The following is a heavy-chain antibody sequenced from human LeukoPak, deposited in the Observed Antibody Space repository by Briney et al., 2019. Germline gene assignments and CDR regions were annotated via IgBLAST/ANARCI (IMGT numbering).Heavy chain of an antibody. Sequence: SQTLSLTCTVSGGSISSGDYYWSWIRQPPGKGLEWIGYIYYSGSTYYNPSLKSRVTISVDTSKNQFSLKLSSVAAADTAVYYCARGFFRGSGSYFSRAPVTNFDYWGQGTLVTVSS. CDR2: IYYSGST. CDR3: ARGFFRGSGSYFSRAPVTNFDY. V-gene: IGHV4-30-4*01. CDR1: GGSISSGDYY. D-gene: IGHD3-10*01. J-gene: IGHJ4*02.